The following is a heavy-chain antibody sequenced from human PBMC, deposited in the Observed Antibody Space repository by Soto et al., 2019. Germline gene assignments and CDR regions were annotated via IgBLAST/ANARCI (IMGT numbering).Heavy chain of an antibody. D-gene: IGHD3-10*01. CDR1: GFTFSDYE. CDR2: ISGSSSTI. CDR3: AGEGGFDWFDP. Sequence: EVQLVESGGALVQPGGSLRLSCAASGFTFSDYEMNWVRQAPGKGLEWVSYISGSSSTIYYADSVKGRFTISRDNAKNSLYLQMHSLRVDDTAVYYCAGEGGFDWFDPWGQGTLVTVSS. J-gene: IGHJ5*02. V-gene: IGHV3-48*03.